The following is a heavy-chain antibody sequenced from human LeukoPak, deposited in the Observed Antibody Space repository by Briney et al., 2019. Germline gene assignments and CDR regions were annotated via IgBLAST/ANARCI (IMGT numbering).Heavy chain of an antibody. CDR1: GFTFSTYA. D-gene: IGHD3-16*02. Sequence: GGSLRLSCAASGFTFSTYAVHWVRQAPGKGLEWVALISYNGNNKYYADSVKGRFTISRDNSKNTLYLQMNSLEPEDTAVYYWPGADSNPPGLFRYYFDYWGQGTL. CDR2: ISYNGNNK. J-gene: IGHJ4*02. CDR3: PGADSNPPGLFRYYFDY. V-gene: IGHV3-30-3*01.